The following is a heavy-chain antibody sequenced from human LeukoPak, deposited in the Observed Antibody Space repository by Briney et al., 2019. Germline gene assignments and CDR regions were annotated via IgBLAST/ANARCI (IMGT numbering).Heavy chain of an antibody. CDR1: GGSISSSSYY. D-gene: IGHD4-11*01. J-gene: IGHJ6*03. CDR2: IYYSGST. V-gene: IGHV4-39*01. Sequence: MTSETLSLTCTVSGGSISSSSYYWGWIRQPPGKGLEWIGSIYYSGSTYYNPSLKSRVTISVDTSKNQFSLKLSSVTAADTAVYYCASPPVTTPAYMDVWGKGTTVTVSS. CDR3: ASPPVTTPAYMDV.